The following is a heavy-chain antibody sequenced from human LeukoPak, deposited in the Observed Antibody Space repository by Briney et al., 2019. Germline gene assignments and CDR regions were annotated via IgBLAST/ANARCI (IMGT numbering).Heavy chain of an antibody. V-gene: IGHV3-21*01. CDR1: GFTFSSYS. CDR2: ISSTGSYI. D-gene: IGHD3-16*01. Sequence: GGSLRLSCAASGFTFSSYSMNWVRQAPGKGLEWVSSISSTGSYIYYADSVKGRFTISRDNAKNTLYLQMNNLRAEDTAVYYCARDFLHLGGWGQGTMVTVSS. J-gene: IGHJ3*01. CDR3: ARDFLHLGG.